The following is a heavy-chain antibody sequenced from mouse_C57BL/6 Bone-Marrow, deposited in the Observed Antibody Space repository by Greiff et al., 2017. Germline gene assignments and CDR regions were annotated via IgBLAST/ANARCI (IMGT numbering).Heavy chain of an antibody. V-gene: IGHV14-4*01. CDR1: GFNIKDDY. CDR3: TTEYYGSKGAMDY. Sequence: EVQLVESGAELVRPGASVKLSCTASGFNIKDDYMHWVKQRPEQGLEWIGWIDPENGDTEYASKFQGKATITADTSSNTAYLQLSSLTSEDTAVYYCTTEYYGSKGAMDYWGQGTSVTVSS. D-gene: IGHD1-1*01. J-gene: IGHJ4*01. CDR2: IDPENGDT.